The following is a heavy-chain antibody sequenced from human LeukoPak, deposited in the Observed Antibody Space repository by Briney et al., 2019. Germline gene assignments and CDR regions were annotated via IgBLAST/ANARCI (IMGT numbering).Heavy chain of an antibody. CDR2: IYHSGST. D-gene: IGHD5-12*01. CDR3: ASGPTVDIVATILDY. V-gene: IGHV4-38-2*01. Sequence: SETLSLTCAVSGYSISSGYYWGWIRQPPGKGLEWIGSIYHSGSTYYNPSLKSRVTISVDTSKNQFSLKLSSVTAADTAVYYCASGPTVDIVATILDYWGQGTLVTVSS. CDR1: GYSISSGYY. J-gene: IGHJ4*02.